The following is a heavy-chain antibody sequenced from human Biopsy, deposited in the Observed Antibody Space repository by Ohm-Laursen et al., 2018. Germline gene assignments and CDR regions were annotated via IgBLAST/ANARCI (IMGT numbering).Heavy chain of an antibody. V-gene: IGHV1-24*01. Sequence: ASVKASCKVSGYTLTELSMHWVRQTPGKGLEWMGGFAPENGKTVYAQNFQARVSMTEDTSTDTAYMELRSLRSGDTAVYYCAADINVWNVNYWGQGTQVTVSS. D-gene: IGHD1-1*01. CDR3: AADINVWNVNY. CDR1: GYTLTELS. J-gene: IGHJ4*02. CDR2: FAPENGKT.